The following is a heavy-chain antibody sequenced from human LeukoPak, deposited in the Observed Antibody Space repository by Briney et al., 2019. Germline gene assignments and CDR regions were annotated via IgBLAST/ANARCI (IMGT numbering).Heavy chain of an antibody. J-gene: IGHJ5*02. V-gene: IGHV1-69*01. CDR2: IVPIFGTA. CDR3: ARDLGTAAAGTGFDP. Sequence: ASVKVSCKASGGTFSSYAISWVRQAPGQGLELMGGIVPIFGTANYAQKFQGRVTITADESTSTAYMELSSLRSEDTAVYYCARDLGTAAAGTGFDPWGQGTLVTVSS. CDR1: GGTFSSYA. D-gene: IGHD6-13*01.